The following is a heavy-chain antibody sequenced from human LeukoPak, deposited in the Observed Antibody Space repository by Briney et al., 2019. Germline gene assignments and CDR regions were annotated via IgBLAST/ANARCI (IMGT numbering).Heavy chain of an antibody. CDR3: AKGGKWDVTPFDY. D-gene: IGHD1-26*01. V-gene: IGHV3-23*01. CDR2: ISASGGST. J-gene: IGHJ4*02. Sequence: GGSLRLSCAASGFTFSSSAMSWVRQVPGKGLEWVSGISASGGSTSYADSVRGRFTISRDNSKNTLYLQVNSLRAEDTAVYYCAKGGKWDVTPFDYWGQGTLVTVSS. CDR1: GFTFSSSA.